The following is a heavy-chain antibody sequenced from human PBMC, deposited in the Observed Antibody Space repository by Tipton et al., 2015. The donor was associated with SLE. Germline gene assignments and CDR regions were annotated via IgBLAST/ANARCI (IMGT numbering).Heavy chain of an antibody. V-gene: IGHV3-30-3*01. Sequence: SLRLSCAASGFTFSSYAMHWVRQAPGKGLEWVAVISYDGSNKYYADSVKGRFTISRDNSKNTLYLQMNSLRAEDTAVYYCAREEELLVKGGGSGLDYWGQGTLVTVSS. CDR3: AREEELLVKGGGSGLDY. CDR1: GFTFSSYA. J-gene: IGHJ4*02. CDR2: ISYDGSNK. D-gene: IGHD6-19*01.